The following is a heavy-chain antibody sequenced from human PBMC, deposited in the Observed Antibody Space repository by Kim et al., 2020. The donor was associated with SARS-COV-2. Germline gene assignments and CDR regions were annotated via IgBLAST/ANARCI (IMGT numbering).Heavy chain of an antibody. V-gene: IGHV4-34*01. D-gene: IGHD2-2*01. Sequence: SRVTISVDTSKNQFSLKLSSVTAADTAVYYCARGRRGTVVVPAAMFAFDIWGQGTMVTVSS. J-gene: IGHJ3*02. CDR3: ARGRRGTVVVPAAMFAFDI.